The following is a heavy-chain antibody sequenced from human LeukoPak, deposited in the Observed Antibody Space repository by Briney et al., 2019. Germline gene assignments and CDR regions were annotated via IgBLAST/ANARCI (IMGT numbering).Heavy chain of an antibody. V-gene: IGHV3-11*01. D-gene: IGHD3-22*01. Sequence: GSLRLSCAASGFTFSDYYMSWIRQAPGKGLEWGSYISSSGSTIYYADSVKGRFTISRDNAKNSLYLQMNSLRAEDTAVYYCARVTYDSSGYPTGYFDYWGQGTLVTVSS. CDR3: ARVTYDSSGYPTGYFDY. CDR1: GFTFSDYY. J-gene: IGHJ4*02. CDR2: ISSSGSTI.